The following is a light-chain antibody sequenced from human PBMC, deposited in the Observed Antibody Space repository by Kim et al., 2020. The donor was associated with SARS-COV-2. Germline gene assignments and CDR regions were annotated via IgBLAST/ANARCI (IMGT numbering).Light chain of an antibody. CDR2: DVS. Sequence: QSITISCSGTSSDVGGYNYVSWYQQHPGKAPKLMIYDVSKRPSGVSNRFSGSKSANTASLTISGLQAEDEADYYCSSYTSSSTSYVFGTGTKVTVL. J-gene: IGLJ1*01. CDR3: SSYTSSSTSYV. V-gene: IGLV2-14*04. CDR1: SSDVGGYNY.